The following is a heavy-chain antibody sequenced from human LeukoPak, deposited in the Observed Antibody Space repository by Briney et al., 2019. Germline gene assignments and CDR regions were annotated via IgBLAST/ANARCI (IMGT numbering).Heavy chain of an antibody. V-gene: IGHV3-23*01. D-gene: IGHD3-10*01. J-gene: IGHJ4*02. Sequence: GGSLRLSCAASGFTFSSYAMSWVRQAPGKGLEWVSSISRTGGSIYYADSVKGRFTISRDNSKNTLYLQMNSLRAEDTAIYYCAKSLRFEDYTNLPFDYWGQGTAVTVSS. CDR2: ISRTGGSI. CDR3: AKSLRFEDYTNLPFDY. CDR1: GFTFSSYA.